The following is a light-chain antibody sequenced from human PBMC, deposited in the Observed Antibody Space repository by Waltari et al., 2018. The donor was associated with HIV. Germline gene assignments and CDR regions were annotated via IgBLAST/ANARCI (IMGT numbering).Light chain of an antibody. CDR2: GAS. J-gene: IGKJ4*01. Sequence: EILLTQSPATLSVSPGERATLSCRASQSVSTNLAWYQRKPGQAPRLLIYGASTRATGIPARFSGSGSGTDFTLTISSLEAEDFAVYYCQQRSNWPLTFGGGTKVEIK. V-gene: IGKV3-11*01. CDR1: QSVSTN. CDR3: QQRSNWPLT.